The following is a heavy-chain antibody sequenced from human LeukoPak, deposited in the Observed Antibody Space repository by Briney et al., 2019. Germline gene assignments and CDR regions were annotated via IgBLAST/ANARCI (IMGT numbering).Heavy chain of an antibody. V-gene: IGHV3-7*01. CDR2: IKEDGSRK. Sequence: GGSLRLSCAASGFTVSRNYIDWVRQAPGKGLELVSNIKEDGSRKYYVDSVKGRFTISRDNADNSLYLQMDSLTAEDTAVYYCVRERREGLYYIDYWGQGTLVTVSS. D-gene: IGHD1-1*01. J-gene: IGHJ4*02. CDR3: VRERREGLYYIDY. CDR1: GFTVSRNY.